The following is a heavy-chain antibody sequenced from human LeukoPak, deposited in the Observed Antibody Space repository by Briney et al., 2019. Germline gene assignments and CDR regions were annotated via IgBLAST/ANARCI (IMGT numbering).Heavy chain of an antibody. CDR2: INPNSGGT. CDR3: ARGSHYDILTGYPPDAFDI. Sequence: ASVKVSCKASGYTFTGYYMHWVRQAPGQGLEWMGWINPNSGGTNYAQKFQGWVTMTRDTSISTAYMELSRLRSDDTAVYYCARGSHYDILTGYPPDAFDIWGQGTMVTVSS. J-gene: IGHJ3*02. D-gene: IGHD3-9*01. V-gene: IGHV1-2*04. CDR1: GYTFTGYY.